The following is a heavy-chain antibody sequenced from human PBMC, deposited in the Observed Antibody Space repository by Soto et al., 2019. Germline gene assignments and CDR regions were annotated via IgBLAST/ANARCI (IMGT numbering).Heavy chain of an antibody. D-gene: IGHD6-6*01. Sequence: SETLSLTCTVSGASMSSGGYYWTWIRQSPGKGLEWIGYIYYSGSTYYNPSLESRVAISLDTSRSQFSLTLHSVTAADTAIYYCARDRHNNFFDPWGQATLVTVSS. V-gene: IGHV4-31*03. J-gene: IGHJ5*02. CDR2: IYYSGST. CDR3: ARDRHNNFFDP. CDR1: GASMSSGGYY.